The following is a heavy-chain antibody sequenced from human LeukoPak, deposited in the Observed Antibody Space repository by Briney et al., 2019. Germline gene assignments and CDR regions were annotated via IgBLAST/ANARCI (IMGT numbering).Heavy chain of an antibody. CDR3: ASETGCSSTSCYLDY. CDR2: INHSGST. V-gene: IGHV4-34*01. CDR1: GGSISSYY. Sequence: PSETLSLTCTVSGGSISSYYWSWIRQPPGKGLEWIGEINHSGSTNYNPSLKSRVTISVDTSKNQFSLKLSSVTAADTAVYYCASETGCSSTSCYLDYWGQGTLVTVSS. D-gene: IGHD2-2*01. J-gene: IGHJ4*02.